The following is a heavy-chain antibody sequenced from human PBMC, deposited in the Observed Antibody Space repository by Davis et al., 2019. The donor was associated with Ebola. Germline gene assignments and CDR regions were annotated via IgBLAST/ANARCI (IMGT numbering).Heavy chain of an antibody. J-gene: IGHJ4*02. CDR3: ARGRIQLWFLDYFDY. CDR2: IYYSGST. D-gene: IGHD5-18*01. CDR1: GGSISSGGYY. Sequence: PSETLSLTCTVSGGSISSGGYYWSWIRQHPGKGLEWIGYIYYSGSTYYNPSLKSRVTISVDTSKNQFSLKLSSVTAADTAVYYCARGRIQLWFLDYFDYWGQGTLVTVSS. V-gene: IGHV4-31*03.